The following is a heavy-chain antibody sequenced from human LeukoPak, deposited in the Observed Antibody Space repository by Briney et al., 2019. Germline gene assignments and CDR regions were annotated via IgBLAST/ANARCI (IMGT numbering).Heavy chain of an antibody. CDR3: AKSILRSGYYYLFDY. V-gene: IGHV3-30*02. Sequence: GGSLRLSCAASGFTLGNFGMHWVRQAPGKGLEWVAFIRYDGRNEYYADSVKGRFTISRDNSKNTLYLRMNSLRAEDTAVYYCAKSILRSGYYYLFDYWGQGTLVTVSS. CDR2: IRYDGRNE. D-gene: IGHD3-22*01. CDR1: GFTLGNFG. J-gene: IGHJ4*02.